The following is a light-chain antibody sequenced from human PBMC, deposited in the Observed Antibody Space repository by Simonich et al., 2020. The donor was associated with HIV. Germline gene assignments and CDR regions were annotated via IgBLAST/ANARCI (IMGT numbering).Light chain of an antibody. CDR1: QSVLYSSNNKNY. J-gene: IGKJ2*01. CDR3: QQYYDSPYT. V-gene: IGKV4-1*01. CDR2: WAS. Sequence: DIVMTQSPDSLAVSLGERATINCKSSQSVLYSSNNKNYLVWYKQKPGQPPKLLIYWASTRESGVPDRFSGSGSGTDFTLTISSLQAEDVAVYYCQQYYDSPYTFGQGTKLEIK.